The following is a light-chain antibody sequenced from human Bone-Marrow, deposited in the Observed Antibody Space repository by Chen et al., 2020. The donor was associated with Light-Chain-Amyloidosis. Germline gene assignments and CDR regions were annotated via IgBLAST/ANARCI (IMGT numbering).Light chain of an antibody. Sequence: DIVLTQSPLSLPVTPGEPASISCRSSQSLLHSSGYNSLDLYLQKPGQSPQLLIYLSSTRASGVPDRFSGSGSGTDFTLKISRVEAEDVGVYYCMQALQIPHTFGQGTKLEIK. CDR3: MQALQIPHT. CDR1: QSLLHSSGYNS. J-gene: IGKJ2*01. CDR2: LSS. V-gene: IGKV2-28*01.